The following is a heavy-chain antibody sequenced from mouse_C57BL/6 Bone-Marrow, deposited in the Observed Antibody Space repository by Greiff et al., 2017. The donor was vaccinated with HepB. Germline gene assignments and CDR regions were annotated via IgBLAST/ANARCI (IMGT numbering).Heavy chain of an antibody. V-gene: IGHV1-78*01. CDR3: AREDYYGSSREALFDY. Sequence: VQLQQSDAELVKPGASVKISCKVSGYTFTDHTIHWMKQRPEQGLEWIGYIYPRDGSTKYNEKFKGKATLTADKSSSTAYMQLNSLTSEDSAVYFCAREDYYGSSREALFDYWGQGTTLTVSS. CDR2: IYPRDGST. J-gene: IGHJ2*01. D-gene: IGHD1-1*01. CDR1: GYTFTDHT.